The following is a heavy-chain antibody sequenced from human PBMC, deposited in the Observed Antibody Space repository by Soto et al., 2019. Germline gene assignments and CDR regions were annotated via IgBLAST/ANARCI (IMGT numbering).Heavy chain of an antibody. CDR1: GFTFSSYA. D-gene: IGHD6-6*01. CDR3: AKDLEDSSFSNWFDP. J-gene: IGHJ5*02. Sequence: EVQLLESGGGLVQPGGSLRLSCAASGFTFSSYAMSWVRQAPGQGLEWVSAISGSGGSTYYADSVKGRFTISRDNSKNTLYLQMNSLRAEDTAVYYCAKDLEDSSFSNWFDPWGQGTLVTVSS. CDR2: ISGSGGST. V-gene: IGHV3-23*01.